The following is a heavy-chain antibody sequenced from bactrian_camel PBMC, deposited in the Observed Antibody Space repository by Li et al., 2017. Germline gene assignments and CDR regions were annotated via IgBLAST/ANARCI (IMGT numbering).Heavy chain of an antibody. CDR3: AAGLKWCRQGYPTADFRY. CDR1: GYTYSNKC. V-gene: IGHV3S40*01. J-gene: IGHJ6*01. D-gene: IGHD2*01. CDR2: ISSFGRST. Sequence: VQLVESGGDSVQAGGSLRLSCAASGYTYSNKCMGWFRQAPGKEREGVAAISSFGRSTFYADSVKGRFTISKDNARKTVYLQMNSLQPDDTAMYYCAAGLKWCRQGYPTADFRYLGQGTQVTVS.